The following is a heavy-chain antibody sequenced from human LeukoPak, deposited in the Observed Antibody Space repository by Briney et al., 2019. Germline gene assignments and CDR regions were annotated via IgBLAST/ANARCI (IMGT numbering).Heavy chain of an antibody. CDR1: GGTFSSYA. Sequence: ASVKVSRKASGGTFSSYAISWVRQAPGQGLEWMGGIIPIFGTANYAQKFQGRVTITADESTSTAYMELSSLRSEDTAVYYCARTWIHKNWFDPWGQGTLVTVSS. CDR2: IIPIFGTA. D-gene: IGHD5-12*01. V-gene: IGHV1-69*01. CDR3: ARTWIHKNWFDP. J-gene: IGHJ5*02.